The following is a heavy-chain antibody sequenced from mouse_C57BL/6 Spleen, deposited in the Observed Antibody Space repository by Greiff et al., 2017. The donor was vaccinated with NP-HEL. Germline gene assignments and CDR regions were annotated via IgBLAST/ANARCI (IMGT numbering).Heavy chain of an antibody. Sequence: EVKLVESGPELVKPGASVKMSCKASGYTFTDYNMHWVKQSHGKSLEWIGYINPNNGGTSYNQKFKGKATLTVNKSSSTAYMELRSLTSEDSAVYYCARYDYEAYAMDYWGQGTSVTVSS. D-gene: IGHD2-4*01. V-gene: IGHV1-22*01. CDR3: ARYDYEAYAMDY. CDR2: INPNNGGT. J-gene: IGHJ4*01. CDR1: GYTFTDYN.